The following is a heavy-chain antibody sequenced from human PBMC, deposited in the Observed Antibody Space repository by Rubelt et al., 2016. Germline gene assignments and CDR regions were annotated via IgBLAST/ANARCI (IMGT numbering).Heavy chain of an antibody. CDR2: ISSNGNYI. D-gene: IGHD2-15*01. CDR3: ARVLDVVVPEGAYFFDS. V-gene: IGHV3-11*06. Sequence: HVQLVESGGDLVKPGGSLRLSCAASGFIFSNFHMTWVRQAPVTGLEWVSFISSNGNYINYPASVRGRFTIFRDNATNSLSLQMNGLSAEDTAVYYCARVLDVVVPEGAYFFDSWGQGTLVTVSS. J-gene: IGHJ4*02. CDR1: GFIFSNFH.